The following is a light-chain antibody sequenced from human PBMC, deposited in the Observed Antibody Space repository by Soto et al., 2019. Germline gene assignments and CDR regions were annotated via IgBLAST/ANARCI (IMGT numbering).Light chain of an antibody. V-gene: IGKV3-20*01. CDR2: AAS. Sequence: EIVLTQSPGTLSLSPGERATLPCRASQSVSSSYLVWYQQKPGQAPRLLIYAASSRATGIPDRFSGSGSGTDFTLTISRLEPEDFAVYYCQQYGSSPYTFGQGTKLEIK. CDR1: QSVSSSY. J-gene: IGKJ2*01. CDR3: QQYGSSPYT.